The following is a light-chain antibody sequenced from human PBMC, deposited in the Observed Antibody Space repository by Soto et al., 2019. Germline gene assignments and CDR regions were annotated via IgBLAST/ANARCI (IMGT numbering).Light chain of an antibody. Sequence: ETVMTQSPATLSVSPGDRATLSCSASQSVSYNLAWYQQKPGQAPRLLIYDASTRATSIPARFSGSASGTEFTLTISGLLSEDFAVYYCQQYNNWPLTFGGGTKVEMK. CDR3: QQYNNWPLT. J-gene: IGKJ4*01. CDR1: QSVSYN. V-gene: IGKV3D-15*01. CDR2: DAS.